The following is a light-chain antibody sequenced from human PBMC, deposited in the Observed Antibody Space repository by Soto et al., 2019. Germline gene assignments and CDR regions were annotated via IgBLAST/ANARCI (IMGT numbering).Light chain of an antibody. Sequence: QSALTQPASVSGSPGQSITISCTGTSSDIGAYDYVSWYQQYPGRVSKLIIHEVTNRPSGVSDRFSGSKSGNTASLTISGLQTEDEADYYCSSHAGSSAFYVFGTGTKLTVL. CDR1: SSDIGAYDY. V-gene: IGLV2-14*01. CDR3: SSHAGSSAFYV. J-gene: IGLJ1*01. CDR2: EVT.